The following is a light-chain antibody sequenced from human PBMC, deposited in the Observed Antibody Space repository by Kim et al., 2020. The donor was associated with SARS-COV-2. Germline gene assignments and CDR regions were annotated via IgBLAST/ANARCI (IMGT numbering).Light chain of an antibody. CDR1: QSVSSN. CDR2: DAS. Sequence: VSPGERATLSCRASQSVSSNLAWYQQKPGQAPRLLIYDASNRATGIPARFSGSGSGTEFTLTISSLQPEDFAVYYCQQHNNWPPTFGQGTKVDIK. V-gene: IGKV3-15*01. J-gene: IGKJ1*01. CDR3: QQHNNWPPT.